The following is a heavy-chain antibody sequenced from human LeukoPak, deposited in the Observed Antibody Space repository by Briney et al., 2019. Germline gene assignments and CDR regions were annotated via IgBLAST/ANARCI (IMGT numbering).Heavy chain of an antibody. CDR3: AKGNWGASLQTDGGYFDY. CDR2: ISGSGGST. J-gene: IGHJ4*02. Sequence: GGSLRLSCAASGFTFSSYAMSWVRQAPGKGLEWVSAISGSGGSTYYADSVKGRFTISRDNSKNTLYPQMNSLRAEDTAVYYCAKGNWGASLQTDGGYFDYWGQGTLVTVSS. V-gene: IGHV3-23*01. D-gene: IGHD7-27*01. CDR1: GFTFSSYA.